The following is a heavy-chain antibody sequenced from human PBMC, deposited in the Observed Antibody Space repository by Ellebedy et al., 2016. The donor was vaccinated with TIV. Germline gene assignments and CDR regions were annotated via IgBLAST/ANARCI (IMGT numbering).Heavy chain of an antibody. Sequence: SVKVSCXASGGTFSSYAISWVRQAPGQGLEWMGGIIPIFGTANYAQKFQGRVTITADESTSTAYMELSSLRSEDTAVYYCAREDIVVVGTFDPWGQGTLVTVSS. CDR2: IIPIFGTA. CDR1: GGTFSSYA. D-gene: IGHD2-15*01. V-gene: IGHV1-69*13. CDR3: AREDIVVVGTFDP. J-gene: IGHJ5*02.